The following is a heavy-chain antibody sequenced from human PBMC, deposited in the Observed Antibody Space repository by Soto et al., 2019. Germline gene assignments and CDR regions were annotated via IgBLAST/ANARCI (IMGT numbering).Heavy chain of an antibody. Sequence: SETLSLTCTVSGGSISSYYWSWIRQPPGKGLEWIGYIYYGGSTNYNPSLKSRVTISVDTSKNQFSLKLSSVTAADTAVYYCARHLMGYCSGGSCLENWFDPWGQGTLVTVSS. D-gene: IGHD2-15*01. CDR1: GGSISSYY. CDR2: IYYGGST. V-gene: IGHV4-59*08. CDR3: ARHLMGYCSGGSCLENWFDP. J-gene: IGHJ5*02.